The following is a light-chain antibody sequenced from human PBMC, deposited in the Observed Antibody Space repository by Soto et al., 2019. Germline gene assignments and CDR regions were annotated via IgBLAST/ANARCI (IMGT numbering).Light chain of an antibody. CDR3: QQRSNWPLT. CDR1: QSVSVN. J-gene: IGKJ4*01. CDR2: GAS. Sequence: EVVMTQSPATLSVSPRERATLSCRASQSVSVNLAWYQQKNGQTPRLLIYGASSRATGIPARFSGSGSGTDFTLPLSRLEPEDFAVYYCQQRSNWPLTFGGGTKVDIK. V-gene: IGKV3-11*01.